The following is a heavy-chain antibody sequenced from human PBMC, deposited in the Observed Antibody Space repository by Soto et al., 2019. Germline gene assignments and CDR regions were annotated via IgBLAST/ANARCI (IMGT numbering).Heavy chain of an antibody. Sequence: GGSLRLSCAASGFTFSSYSMNWVRQAPGKGLEWVSSISSSSSYIYYADSVKGRFTISRDNAKNSLYLQMNSLRAEDTAVYYCAREPSSKIAVAGIYNYWGLGTLVTVSS. V-gene: IGHV3-21*01. J-gene: IGHJ4*02. CDR3: AREPSSKIAVAGIYNY. CDR1: GFTFSSYS. CDR2: ISSSSSYI. D-gene: IGHD6-19*01.